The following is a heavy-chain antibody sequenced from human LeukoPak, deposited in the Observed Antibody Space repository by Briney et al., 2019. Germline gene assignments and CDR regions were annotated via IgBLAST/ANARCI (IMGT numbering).Heavy chain of an antibody. CDR3: ARRLHYYDILTDYYRVSGMDV. CDR1: GLTFTNFA. J-gene: IGHJ6*02. Sequence: GRSLTLSCAVSGLTFTNFAMSWVRQAAGKGLEWVCSISASGGDTYDSDSVKGRFTISRDNSKNTLYLQMNTLSAEDTAVYYCARRLHYYDILTDYYRVSGMDVWGQGTTVTVSS. D-gene: IGHD3-9*01. V-gene: IGHV3-23*01. CDR2: ISASGGDT.